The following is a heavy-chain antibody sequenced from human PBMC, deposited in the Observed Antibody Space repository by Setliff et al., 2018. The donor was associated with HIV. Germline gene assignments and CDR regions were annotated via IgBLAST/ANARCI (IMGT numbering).Heavy chain of an antibody. CDR2: ISGFNGNI. Sequence: GASVKVSCKPSGYTFTKYGISWVRQAPGQGLEWMGWISGFNGNIKYGQNFQGRVTMTRNTSISTAYMELSSLRSEDTAVYYCARVRGSYYDYVWGSYRYDYWGQGTLVTVSS. V-gene: IGHV1-8*01. J-gene: IGHJ4*02. CDR3: ARVRGSYYDYVWGSYRYDY. CDR1: GYTFTKYG. D-gene: IGHD3-16*02.